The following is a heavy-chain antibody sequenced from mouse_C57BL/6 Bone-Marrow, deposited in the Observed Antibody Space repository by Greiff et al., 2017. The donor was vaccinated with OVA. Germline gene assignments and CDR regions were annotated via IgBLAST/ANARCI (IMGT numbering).Heavy chain of an antibody. V-gene: IGHV14-4*01. D-gene: IGHD2-3*01. Sequence: VQLKESGAELVRPGASVKLSCTASGFNIKDDYMHWVKQRPEQGLEWIGWIDPENGDTEYASKFQGKATITADTSSNTAYLQLSSLTSEDTAVYYCTTYDGYYVRVLDYWGQGTTLTVSS. J-gene: IGHJ2*01. CDR2: IDPENGDT. CDR3: TTYDGYYVRVLDY. CDR1: GFNIKDDY.